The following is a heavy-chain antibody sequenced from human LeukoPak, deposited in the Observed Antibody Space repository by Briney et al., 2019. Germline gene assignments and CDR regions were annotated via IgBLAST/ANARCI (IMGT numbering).Heavy chain of an antibody. D-gene: IGHD2-2*02. Sequence: ASETLSLTCTVSGGSISSGSYYWRWIRQPARKGLEWIGRIYTSGSTNYNPSLKSRVTISVDTSKNQFSLKLSSVTAADTAVYYCARYQADIVVVPAAIDYYYMDVWGKGTTVTVSS. CDR3: ARYQADIVVVPAAIDYYYMDV. CDR1: GGSISSGSYY. CDR2: IYTSGST. J-gene: IGHJ6*03. V-gene: IGHV4-61*02.